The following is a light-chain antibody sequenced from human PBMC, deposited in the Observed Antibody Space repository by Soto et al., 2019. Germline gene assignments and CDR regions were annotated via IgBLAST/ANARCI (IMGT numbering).Light chain of an antibody. CDR1: QTLSINS. V-gene: IGKV3-20*01. J-gene: IGKJ3*01. Sequence: EIVLTQSPDTLSLSPGERATLFCRASQTLSINSLAWYQQQPGQAPRLLIYAASTRHTGIPDRFNGSGSGTDFALTINRLEPEDFAVYFCQQYDGAPLTFGPGTKVDVK. CDR3: QQYDGAPLT. CDR2: AAS.